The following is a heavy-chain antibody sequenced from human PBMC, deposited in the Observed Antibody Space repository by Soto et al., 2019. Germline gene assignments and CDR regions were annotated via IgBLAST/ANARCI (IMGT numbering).Heavy chain of an antibody. V-gene: IGHV3-33*01. CDR3: ARINCSSTSCYFDY. CDR1: GFTFSSYG. D-gene: IGHD2-2*01. J-gene: IGHJ4*02. CDR2: IWYDGSNK. Sequence: GGSLRLSCAASGFTFSSYGMHWVRQAPGKGLEWVAVIWYDGSNKYYADSVKGRFTISRDNSKNTLYLQMNSLRAEDTAMYYCARINCSSTSCYFDYWGQGTLVTVSS.